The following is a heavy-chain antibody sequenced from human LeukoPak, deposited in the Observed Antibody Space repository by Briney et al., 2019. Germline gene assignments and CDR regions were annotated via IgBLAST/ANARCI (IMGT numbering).Heavy chain of an antibody. V-gene: IGHV1-46*01. D-gene: IGHD3-10*01. CDR3: ARGASGRTGDWFDL. Sequence: ASVKVSCKASGYTLTSFNMHWVRQAPGQGLEWMGIINPSGGSTSYAQRFQGRLTVSRDTSTSTVYMELSSLTSEDTAAYYCARGASGRTGDWFDLWGQGTLVTVSS. J-gene: IGHJ5*02. CDR2: INPSGGST. CDR1: GYTLTSFN.